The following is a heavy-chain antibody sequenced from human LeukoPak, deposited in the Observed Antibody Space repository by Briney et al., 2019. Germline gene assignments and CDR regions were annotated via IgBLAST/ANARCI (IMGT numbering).Heavy chain of an antibody. CDR3: AKSHGLIVVVAATGS. V-gene: IGHV3-30*04. D-gene: IGHD2-15*01. Sequence: GGSLRLSCAASGFTFSSYAMHWVRQAPGKGLEWVAVISYDASNNYYSDSVKGRFTISRDNSKNTLYLQMNSLRAEDTALYYCAKSHGLIVVVAATGSWGQGTLVTVSS. CDR2: ISYDASNN. J-gene: IGHJ5*02. CDR1: GFTFSSYA.